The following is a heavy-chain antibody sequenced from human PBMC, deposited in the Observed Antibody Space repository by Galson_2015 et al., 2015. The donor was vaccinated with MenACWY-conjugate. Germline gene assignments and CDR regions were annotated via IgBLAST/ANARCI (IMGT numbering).Heavy chain of an antibody. CDR1: GYTFFKYW. CDR2: IDPRDSDI. J-gene: IGHJ4*02. Sequence: QSGAEVKQPGESLRISCEGSGYTFFKYWITWVRQTPGKGLEWMGRIDPRDSDIKYSSSFQGRVTISADKSISTAYLQWSSLEASDPAIYYCSRDDILTGHPLDYWGQGTLVAVS. V-gene: IGHV5-10-1*01. D-gene: IGHD3-9*01. CDR3: SRDDILTGHPLDY.